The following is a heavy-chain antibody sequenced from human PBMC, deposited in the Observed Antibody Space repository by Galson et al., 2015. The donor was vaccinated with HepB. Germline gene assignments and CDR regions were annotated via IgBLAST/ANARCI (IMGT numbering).Heavy chain of an antibody. J-gene: IGHJ6*02. Sequence: SLRLSCAASGFTFSSYAMHWVRQAPGKGLEWVAVISYDGSNKYYADSVKGRFTISRDNSKNTLYLQMNSLRAEDTAVYYCARGGIAAAGTGNCYYGMDVWGQGTTVTVSS. D-gene: IGHD6-13*01. CDR1: GFTFSSYA. CDR3: ARGGIAAAGTGNCYYGMDV. CDR2: ISYDGSNK. V-gene: IGHV3-30-3*01.